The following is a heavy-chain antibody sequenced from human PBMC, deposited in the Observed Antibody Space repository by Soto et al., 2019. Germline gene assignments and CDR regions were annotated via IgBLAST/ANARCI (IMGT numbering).Heavy chain of an antibody. D-gene: IGHD1-1*01. J-gene: IGHJ2*01. Sequence: QVHLQQWGAGLVKPSETLSLTCAVYGASFTGYYWTWLRQPPGKGLEWIGEVSRSGTTKHNPSLNSRGTISLETSKSQFSLEQTSVTAADTAVYYCARFGGTAIRYFDLWGRGTMVSVAA. CDR1: GASFTGYY. CDR2: VSRSGTT. V-gene: IGHV4-34*01. CDR3: ARFGGTAIRYFDL.